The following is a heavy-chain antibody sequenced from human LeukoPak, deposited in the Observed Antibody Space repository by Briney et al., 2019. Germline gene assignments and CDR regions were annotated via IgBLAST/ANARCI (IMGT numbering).Heavy chain of an antibody. CDR2: ISSSSSYI. CDR1: GFTFSSYS. J-gene: IGHJ4*02. Sequence: GGSLRLSCAASGFTFSSYSMNWVRQAPGKGLEWVSSISSSSSYIYYADSVKGRFTISRDNAKNSLYLQMNSLRAEDTAVYYCARGAYIAVAGTYSFDYWGQGTLVTVSS. CDR3: ARGAYIAVAGTYSFDY. D-gene: IGHD6-19*01. V-gene: IGHV3-21*01.